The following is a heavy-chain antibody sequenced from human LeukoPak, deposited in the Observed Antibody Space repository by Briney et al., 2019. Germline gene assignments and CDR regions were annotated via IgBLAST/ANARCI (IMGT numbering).Heavy chain of an antibody. D-gene: IGHD1-26*01. CDR3: ARRLKRSTRYFDL. V-gene: IGHV4-30-4*01. CDR1: GGSISSGDYY. Sequence: LRLSCTVSGGSISSGDYYWSWIRQPPGKGLEWIGYIYYSGATYYNPSLNSRVTISVDTSKNQFSLRLNYVTDADTAVYYCARRLKRSTRYFDLWGRGTLVTVSS. CDR2: IYYSGAT. J-gene: IGHJ2*01.